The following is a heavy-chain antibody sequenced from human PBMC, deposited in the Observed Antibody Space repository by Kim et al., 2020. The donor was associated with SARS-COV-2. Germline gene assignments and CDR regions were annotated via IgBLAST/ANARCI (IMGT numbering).Heavy chain of an antibody. V-gene: IGHV3-66*01. CDR2: IYSGGST. Sequence: GGSLRHSCAASGFSVSSKYMNWVRQAPGKGLEWVSIIYSGGSTYYADSVKGRFTISRDNSKNTLYLQMNGLRVEDTAVYYCARGRSGWDADYWGQGILVTVSS. CDR1: GFSVSSKY. CDR3: ARGRSGWDADY. D-gene: IGHD6-19*01. J-gene: IGHJ4*02.